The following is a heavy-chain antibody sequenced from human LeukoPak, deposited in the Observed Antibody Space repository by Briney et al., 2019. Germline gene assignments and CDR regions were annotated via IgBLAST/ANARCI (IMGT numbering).Heavy chain of an antibody. Sequence: ASVKVSCKASGYTFTGYYMHWVRQAPGQGLEWMGWINPNSGGTNYAQKFQGRVTMTRDTSISTAYMELSRLRSDDTAVYYCAREGYYDSSDYFPADYWGQGTLVTVSS. J-gene: IGHJ4*02. CDR2: INPNSGGT. CDR1: GYTFTGYY. V-gene: IGHV1-2*02. CDR3: AREGYYDSSDYFPADY. D-gene: IGHD3-22*01.